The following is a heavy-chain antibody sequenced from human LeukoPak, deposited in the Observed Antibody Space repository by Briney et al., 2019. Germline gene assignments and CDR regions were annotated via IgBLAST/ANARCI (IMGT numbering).Heavy chain of an antibody. V-gene: IGHV1-46*01. CDR1: GYTFTSYY. D-gene: IGHD6-6*01. CDR2: INPSGGST. CDR3: ARGPRREGVGIAARSDY. Sequence: ASVTVSFKASGYTFTSYYMHWVRQAPGQGLEWMGIINPSGGSTSYAQKFQGRVTMTRDTSASTVYMELSSLRSEDTAVYYCARGPRREGVGIAARSDYWGQGTLVTVSS. J-gene: IGHJ4*02.